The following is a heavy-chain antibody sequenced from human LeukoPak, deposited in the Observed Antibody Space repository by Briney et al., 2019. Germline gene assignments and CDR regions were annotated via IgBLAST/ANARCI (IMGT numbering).Heavy chain of an antibody. V-gene: IGHV3-23*01. CDR3: AKGAAAGKVDWFDP. CDR1: GLSFTNYA. CDR2: LTGYGGA. D-gene: IGHD6-13*01. J-gene: IGHJ5*02. Sequence: GGSLRLSCEASGLSFTNYAMMWVRLAPGKGLQWISTLTGYGGAYYADSGEGRFIISRDISKNTMFLQMYSLRAEDTAVYYCAKGAAAGKVDWFDPWGQGTLVTVSS.